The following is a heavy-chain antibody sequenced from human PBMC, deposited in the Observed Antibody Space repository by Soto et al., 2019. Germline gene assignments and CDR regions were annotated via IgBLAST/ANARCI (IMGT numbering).Heavy chain of an antibody. CDR2: IYYSGST. CDR1: GGSISSGGYY. CDR3: ARYSSSTSYQFDY. V-gene: IGHV4-31*03. Sequence: PSETLSLTCTVSGGSISSGGYYWSWIRQHPGKGLEWIGYIYYSGSTYYNPSLKSRVTISVDTSKNQFSLKLSSVTAADTAVYYCARYSSSTSYQFDYWGQGTLVTVSS. J-gene: IGHJ4*02. D-gene: IGHD2-2*01.